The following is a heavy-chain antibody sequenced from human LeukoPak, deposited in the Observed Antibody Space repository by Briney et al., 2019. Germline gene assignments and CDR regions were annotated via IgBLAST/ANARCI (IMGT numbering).Heavy chain of an antibody. CDR2: INPNSGGT. J-gene: IGHJ4*02. V-gene: IGHV1-2*02. D-gene: IGHD5-18*01. CDR3: ARGRDTAMVYFDY. Sequence: GASVKVSCKASGYTFTGYYMHWVRQAPGQGLEWMGWINPNSGGTNYAQKFQGRVTMTRDTSISTAYMELSRLRSDDTAVYYCARGRDTAMVYFDYWGQGPLVTVSS. CDR1: GYTFTGYY.